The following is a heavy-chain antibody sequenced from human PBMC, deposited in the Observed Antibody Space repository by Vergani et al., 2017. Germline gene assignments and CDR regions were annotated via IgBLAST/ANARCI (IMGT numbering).Heavy chain of an antibody. V-gene: IGHV1-69*09. CDR3: ARGGVGATNAVDY. CDR1: GGTFSSYA. Sequence: QVQLVQSGAEVKKPGSSVKVSCKASGGTFSSYAISWVRQAPGQGLEWMGRIIPILGIANYAQKFQGRVTITADKSTSTAYMERSSLRSEDTAVYYCARGGVGATNAVDYWGQGTLVTVSS. D-gene: IGHD1-26*01. J-gene: IGHJ4*02. CDR2: IIPILGIA.